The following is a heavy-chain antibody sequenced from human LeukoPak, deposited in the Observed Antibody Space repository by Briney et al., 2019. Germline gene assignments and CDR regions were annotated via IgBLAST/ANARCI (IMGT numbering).Heavy chain of an antibody. D-gene: IGHD4-17*01. Sequence: PGGSLRLSCAASGFTFNTYAMSWVRQAPGKGLEWISAISGSGGSTYYADSVKGRFTICRDNSKNTLYLQIHSLRAEDTAVYYCAKDSSYGDYVSFDYWGQGTLVTVSS. CDR2: ISGSGGST. CDR3: AKDSSYGDYVSFDY. J-gene: IGHJ4*02. V-gene: IGHV3-23*01. CDR1: GFTFNTYA.